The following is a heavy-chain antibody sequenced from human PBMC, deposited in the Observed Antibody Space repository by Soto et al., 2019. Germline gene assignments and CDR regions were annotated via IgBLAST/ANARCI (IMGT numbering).Heavy chain of an antibody. J-gene: IGHJ6*02. CDR3: AGVKRRVVTGRFYYYGMDV. V-gene: IGHV3-48*02. CDR2: ISSSSSTI. Sequence: GGSLRLSCAASGFTFSSYSMNWVRQAPGKGLEWVSYISSSSSTIYYTGSVKGRFTISRDNAKNSLYLQMNSLRDEDTAVYYFAGVKRRVVTGRFYYYGMDVWGQGTTVTVS. CDR1: GFTFSSYS. D-gene: IGHD2-15*01.